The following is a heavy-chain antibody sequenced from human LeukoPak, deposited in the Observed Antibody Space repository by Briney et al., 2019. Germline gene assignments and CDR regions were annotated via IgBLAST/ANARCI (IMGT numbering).Heavy chain of an antibody. CDR3: ASSSPGSSGWYFESYFDY. V-gene: IGHV3-21*01. J-gene: IGHJ4*02. CDR1: GFTFSDYY. Sequence: PGGSLRLSCAASGFTFSDYYMSWVRQAPGKGLEWVSSISSSSSYIYYADSVKGRFTISRDNAKNSLYLQMNSLRAEDTAVYYCASSSPGSSGWYFESYFDYWGQGTLVTVSS. CDR2: ISSSSSYI. D-gene: IGHD6-19*01.